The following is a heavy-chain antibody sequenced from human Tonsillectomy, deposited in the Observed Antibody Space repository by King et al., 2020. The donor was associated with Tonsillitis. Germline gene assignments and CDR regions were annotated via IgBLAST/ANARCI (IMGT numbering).Heavy chain of an antibody. D-gene: IGHD4-23*01. J-gene: IGHJ4*02. CDR1: GFGFDDYA. CDR2: INWSGAII. CDR3: GKDWRRDMKYNDTRGFDEGGNYPDS. Sequence: VQLVESGGGLVRPRRSLRLSCAASGFGFDDYAMHWVRQVPGRGLEWVSGINWSGAIIDYAASVKGRFTISRDNAKNYLNLELNSLGLEDTGMYFCGKDWRRDMKYNDTRGFDEGGNYPDSWGRRALVTVSS. V-gene: IGHV3-9*01.